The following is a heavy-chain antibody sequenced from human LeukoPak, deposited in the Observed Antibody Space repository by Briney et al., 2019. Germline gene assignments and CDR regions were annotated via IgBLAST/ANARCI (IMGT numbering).Heavy chain of an antibody. J-gene: IGHJ4*02. CDR1: GFTFSSYW. V-gene: IGHV3-53*01. Sequence: GGSLRLSCAASGFTFSSYWMHWVRQAPGKGLVWVSVIYSGGSTYYTDSVKGRFTISRDTSKNTLYLQMNSLRAEDTAVYYCAKDYGGENLDYWGQGTLVTVSS. CDR2: IYSGGST. CDR3: AKDYGGENLDY. D-gene: IGHD4-23*01.